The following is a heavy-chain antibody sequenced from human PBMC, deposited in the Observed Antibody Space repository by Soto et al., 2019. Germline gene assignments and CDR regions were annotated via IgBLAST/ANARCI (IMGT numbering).Heavy chain of an antibody. J-gene: IGHJ5*02. CDR2: IYYSGST. D-gene: IGHD2-2*01. CDR1: GGSISSSSYY. CDR3: ARRRRSSRYNWFDP. Sequence: SETLSLTCTVSGGSISSSSYYWGWIRQPPGKGLEWIGSIYYSGSTYYNPSLKSRVTISVDTSKNQFSLKLSSVTAADTAVYYCARRRRSSRYNWFDPWGQGTLVTVSS. V-gene: IGHV4-39*01.